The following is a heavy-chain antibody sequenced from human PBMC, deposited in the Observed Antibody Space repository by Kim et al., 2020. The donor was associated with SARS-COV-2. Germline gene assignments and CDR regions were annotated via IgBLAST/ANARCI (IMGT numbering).Heavy chain of an antibody. V-gene: IGHV3-30*04. Sequence: GGSPRLSCAASGFTFSTYSIHWVGQAPGKGLEWVAVISYDGSNQYYADSVKGRFTISRDNSKNTVYLQMNSLRAEDTAVYYCARGQVPQGIGYYMGVWG. J-gene: IGHJ6*03. CDR3: ARGQVPQGIGYYMGV. CDR1: GFTFSTYS. CDR2: ISYDGSNQ. D-gene: IGHD6-13*01.